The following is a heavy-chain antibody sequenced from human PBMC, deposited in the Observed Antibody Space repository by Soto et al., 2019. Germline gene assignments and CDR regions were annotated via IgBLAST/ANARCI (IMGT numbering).Heavy chain of an antibody. CDR1: GGSFSGYY. J-gene: IGHJ4*02. Sequence: PSETLSLTCAVYGGSFSGYYWSWIRQPPGRGLEWIGEINHSGSTNYNPSLKSRVTISVDTSKNQFSLKLSSVTAADTAVYYCARGRVGDSSSWFTPFDYWGQGTLVTVSS. CDR3: ARGRVGDSSSWFTPFDY. D-gene: IGHD6-13*01. CDR2: INHSGST. V-gene: IGHV4-34*01.